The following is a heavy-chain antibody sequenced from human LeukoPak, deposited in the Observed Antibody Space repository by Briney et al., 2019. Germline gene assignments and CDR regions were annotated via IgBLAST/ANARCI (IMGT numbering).Heavy chain of an antibody. CDR2: IWYDGSNK. Sequence: PGGSLRLSCAASGFTFSSYGFHWVRQAPGKRLEWVAVIWYDGSNKYYADSVKGRFTVSRDDSKNTLYLQMNSLRVEDTALYYCARDSGIVAPDLDYWGQGTLVTVSS. D-gene: IGHD6-13*01. CDR3: ARDSGIVAPDLDY. J-gene: IGHJ4*02. CDR1: GFTFSSYG. V-gene: IGHV3-33*01.